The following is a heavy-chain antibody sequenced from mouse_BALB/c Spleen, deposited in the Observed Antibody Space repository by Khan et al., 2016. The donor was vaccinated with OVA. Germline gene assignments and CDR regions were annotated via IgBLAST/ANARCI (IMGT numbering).Heavy chain of an antibody. CDR3: ARGGYGSFGF. J-gene: IGHJ3*01. D-gene: IGHD1-1*01. Sequence: QVQLQQSGAELARPGASVKMSCKASGYIFTNYMMHWVKQRPGQGLEWIGDINPSNDYSNYNQNFKDKATFTADKSSSTAYMQLSSLTSEDSAVYYCARGGYGSFGFWGQGTLVTVSA. CDR2: INPSNDYS. CDR1: GYIFTNYM. V-gene: IGHV1-4*01.